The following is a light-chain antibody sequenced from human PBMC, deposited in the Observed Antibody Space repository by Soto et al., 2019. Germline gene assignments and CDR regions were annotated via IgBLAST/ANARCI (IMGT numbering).Light chain of an antibody. Sequence: EIVMTQSPVTLSVSPWASVTLSGRASQSVGTTVAWYQQKSGRAPRLLIYSASTRATGVPARFSGSASGTYFPLSITSLQSEDFGVYYCQQYKDWPPTFGQGTKVDIK. CDR1: QSVGTT. CDR3: QQYKDWPPT. V-gene: IGKV3-15*01. J-gene: IGKJ1*01. CDR2: SAS.